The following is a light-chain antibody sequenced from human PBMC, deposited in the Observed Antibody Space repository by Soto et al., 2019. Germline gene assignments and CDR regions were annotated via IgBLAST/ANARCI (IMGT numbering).Light chain of an antibody. V-gene: IGLV2-14*01. CDR1: SSDVGGYNY. Sequence: QSVLTQPASVCGSPGQSITISCTGTSSDVGGYNYVSWYQQHPGKAPKLMIYDVSKRPSGVSNRFSGSKSGNTASLTISGLQAEDEADYYCSSYTSSSTLRVFGTGTKLTVL. CDR3: SSYTSSSTLRV. J-gene: IGLJ1*01. CDR2: DVS.